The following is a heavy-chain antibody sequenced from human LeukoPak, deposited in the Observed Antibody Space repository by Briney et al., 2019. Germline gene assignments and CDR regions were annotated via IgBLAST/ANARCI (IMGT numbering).Heavy chain of an antibody. CDR2: VYYSGST. V-gene: IGHV4-39*01. Sequence: SESLSLTCTVSGGSTSSSNYYWGWIRQPPGKGLEWIGSVYYSGSTYYNPSLKSRVTISVDTSKNQFSLKLSSVTAADTAVYYCARICSTTSCHLDYWGQGTLVTVSS. J-gene: IGHJ4*02. CDR3: ARICSTTSCHLDY. D-gene: IGHD2-2*01. CDR1: GGSTSSSNYY.